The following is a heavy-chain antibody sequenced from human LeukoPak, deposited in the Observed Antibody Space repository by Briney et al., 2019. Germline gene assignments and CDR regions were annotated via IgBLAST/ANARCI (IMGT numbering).Heavy chain of an antibody. CDR2: IWPDGTIQ. J-gene: IGHJ4*02. V-gene: IGHV3-33*01. CDR3: ARHNHDWGWDY. CDR1: GFIFPYYG. Sequence: SGGSLRLSCAASGFIFPYYGMHWVRQAPGKELEWVAVIWPDGTIQYYADSVKGRFTISRDNSINTLYLQLNGLRADDSAVYFCARHNHDWGWDYWGQGAHVTVSS. D-gene: IGHD7-27*01.